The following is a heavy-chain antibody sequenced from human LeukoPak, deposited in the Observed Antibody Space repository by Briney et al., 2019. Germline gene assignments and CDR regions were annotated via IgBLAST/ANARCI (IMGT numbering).Heavy chain of an antibody. J-gene: IGHJ4*02. Sequence: GESLKISCEASGYNFATYWIAWVRQLPGKGLEWMGIIYPDDSDTKYSPSFEGQVTITADRSVNTAYLHWSNLKVSDTAMYYCARPDNSSGWSDWGQGTLVTVSS. D-gene: IGHD6-19*01. V-gene: IGHV5-51*01. CDR2: IYPDDSDT. CDR3: ARPDNSSGWSD. CDR1: GYNFATYW.